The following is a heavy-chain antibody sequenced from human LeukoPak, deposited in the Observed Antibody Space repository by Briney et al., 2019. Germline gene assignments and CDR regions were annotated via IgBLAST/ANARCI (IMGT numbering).Heavy chain of an antibody. Sequence: PGGSLRLSCAASGFTFSSYSMNWVRQAPGKGLEWVSSISSSSSYIYYADSVKGRFTISRDNAKNSLYLQMNSLRAEDTAVYYCAGDISSSWSVINAFDIWGQGTMVTVSS. CDR2: ISSSSSYI. V-gene: IGHV3-21*01. D-gene: IGHD6-13*01. CDR3: AGDISSSWSVINAFDI. J-gene: IGHJ3*02. CDR1: GFTFSSYS.